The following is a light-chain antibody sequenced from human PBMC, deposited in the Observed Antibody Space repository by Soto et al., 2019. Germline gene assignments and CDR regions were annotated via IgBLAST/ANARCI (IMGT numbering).Light chain of an antibody. CDR3: QQTYTFPWT. J-gene: IGKJ1*01. CDR2: TAS. V-gene: IGKV1-39*01. CDR1: QGISDY. Sequence: DIRITQSPSSLSASVGDTVTITCRASQGISDYLSWFQHKPGEAPKLLIYTASSLQGGVPLRFSGAGSRTDFSLTISGLQPEDSAPYYCQQTYTFPWTLGQGTKVDIK.